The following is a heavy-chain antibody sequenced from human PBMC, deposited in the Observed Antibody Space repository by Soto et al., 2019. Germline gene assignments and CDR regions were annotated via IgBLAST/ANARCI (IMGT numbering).Heavy chain of an antibody. CDR2: FDPEDGET. CDR1: GYTLTELS. J-gene: IGHJ5*02. V-gene: IGHV1-24*01. D-gene: IGHD1-7*01. Sequence: GASVKVSCKVSGYTLTELSMHWVRQAPGKGLEWMGGFDPEDGETIYAQKFQGRVTMTEDTSTDTAYIELSSLRSEDTAVYYCATVGITGTTGSWFDPWGQGTLVTVSS. CDR3: ATVGITGTTGSWFDP.